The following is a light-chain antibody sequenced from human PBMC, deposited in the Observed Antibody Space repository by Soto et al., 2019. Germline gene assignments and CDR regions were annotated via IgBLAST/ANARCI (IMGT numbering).Light chain of an antibody. V-gene: IGLV7-43*01. Sequence: QAGVTEEPSVTVSPGVTVTCTYTYATGAVSSGNFPSWFQQKPGQPPRALIYSVDSKHSWTPARFSGSLLEGKAALTLSHVQPEDEAEYYCLLYYGPVGVFGSGTNVTVL. J-gene: IGLJ1*01. CDR3: LLYYGPVGV. CDR2: SVD. CDR1: TGAVSSGNF.